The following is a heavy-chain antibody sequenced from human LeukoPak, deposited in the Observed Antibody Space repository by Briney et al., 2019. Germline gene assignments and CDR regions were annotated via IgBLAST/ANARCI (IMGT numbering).Heavy chain of an antibody. Sequence: PGGSLRLSCAASGFTFSDYYMSWIRQAPGKGLEWVSYISSSSSYTNYADSVKGRFTISRDNAKNSLYLQMNSLRAEDTAVYYCASKRGRYFDWLAAYYYAYGMDVCSQVPTVTVSS. CDR3: ASKRGRYFDWLAAYYYAYGMDV. V-gene: IGHV3-11*06. D-gene: IGHD3-9*01. CDR1: GFTFSDYY. CDR2: ISSSSSYT. J-gene: IGHJ6*02.